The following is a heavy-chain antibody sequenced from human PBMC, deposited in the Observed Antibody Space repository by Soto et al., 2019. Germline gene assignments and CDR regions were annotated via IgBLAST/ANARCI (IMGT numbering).Heavy chain of an antibody. CDR2: IYYSGST. D-gene: IGHD3-10*01. Sequence: QVQLQESGPGLVKPSQTLSLTCTVSGGSISSCDYYWSWIRQPTGKGMEWIGYIYYSGSTYYNPSLKSRVTISVDTSKNQFSLKLSSVTAADTAVYYWAREVGSGSYNWFDPWGQGTLVTVSS. J-gene: IGHJ5*02. CDR1: GGSISSCDYY. V-gene: IGHV4-30-4*01. CDR3: AREVGSGSYNWFDP.